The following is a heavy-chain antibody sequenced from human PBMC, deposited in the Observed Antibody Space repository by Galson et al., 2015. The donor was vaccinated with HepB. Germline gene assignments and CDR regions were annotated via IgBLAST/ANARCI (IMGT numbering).Heavy chain of an antibody. Sequence: SLRLSCAASGLTFSGSAMHWVRQASGQGLEWVGRIRSKANSYATAYAASVKGRFTIPRDDSKNTAYLQMNSLKTEDTAVYYCTRRGDYGFDYWGQGTLVTVSS. CDR3: TRRGDYGFDY. D-gene: IGHD3-10*01. V-gene: IGHV3-73*01. CDR2: IRSKANSYAT. J-gene: IGHJ4*02. CDR1: GLTFSGSA.